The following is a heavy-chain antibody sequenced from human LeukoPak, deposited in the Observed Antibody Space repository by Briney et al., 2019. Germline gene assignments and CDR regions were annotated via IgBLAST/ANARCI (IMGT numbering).Heavy chain of an antibody. CDR3: AKRGVVIRVILVGFHKEAYYFDS. CDR1: GFTFSSYG. Sequence: GGSLRLSCAASGFTFSSYGIHWVRQAPGKGLEWVAVISYDGGNKYYADSVKGRFTISRDNSKNTLYLQMNSLRAEDTAVYFCAKRGVVIRVILVGFHKEAYYFDSWGQGALVTVSS. J-gene: IGHJ4*02. V-gene: IGHV3-30*18. D-gene: IGHD3-22*01. CDR2: ISYDGGNK.